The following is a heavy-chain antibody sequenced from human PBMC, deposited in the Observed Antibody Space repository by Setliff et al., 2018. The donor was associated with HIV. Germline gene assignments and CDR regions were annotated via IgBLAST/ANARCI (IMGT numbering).Heavy chain of an antibody. V-gene: IGHV3-66*02. Sequence: PGGSLRLSCAASGFAFDNYCMTWVRQAPGKGLEWVSVIYSDGSSYYADSVKGRFTISRDNTKNTLYLQMNSLRAEDTAVYCCARSKGHLYYDDDTGYVLRAFDIWGQGTMVTVSS. CDR2: IYSDGSS. CDR3: ARSKGHLYYDDDTGYVLRAFDI. D-gene: IGHD3-22*01. CDR1: GFAFDNYC. J-gene: IGHJ3*02.